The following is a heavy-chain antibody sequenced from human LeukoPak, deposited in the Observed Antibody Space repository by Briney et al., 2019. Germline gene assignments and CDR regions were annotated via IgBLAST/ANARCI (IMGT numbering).Heavy chain of an antibody. D-gene: IGHD2-2*01. CDR1: GGSISSSSYY. CDR3: ASSFLDIVVVPAARDAFDI. Sequence: SETLSLTCTVSGGSISSSSYYWGWIRQPQGKGLEGIGIICYSGSTYYNPSLKSRVTISVDTSKNQFSLKLSSVTAADTAVYYCASSFLDIVVVPAARDAFDIWGQGTMVTVSS. CDR2: ICYSGST. J-gene: IGHJ3*02. V-gene: IGHV4-39*01.